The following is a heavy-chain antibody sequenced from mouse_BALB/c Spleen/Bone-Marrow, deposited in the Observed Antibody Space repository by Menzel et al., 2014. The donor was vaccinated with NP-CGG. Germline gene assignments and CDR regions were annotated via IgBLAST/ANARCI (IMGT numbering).Heavy chain of an antibody. Sequence: EVQLQQSGPELVKPGASVKISCKASGYSFXSYFMNWVKQSHGKSLEWIGRINPYNGDTFYNQKFKGKATLTVDKSSSTAHMELLSLTSEDSAVYYCGGVRLDYWGQDTTLTVSS. D-gene: IGHD2-14*01. CDR1: GYSFXSYF. CDR3: GGVRLDY. J-gene: IGHJ2*01. V-gene: IGHV1-37*01. CDR2: INPYNGDT.